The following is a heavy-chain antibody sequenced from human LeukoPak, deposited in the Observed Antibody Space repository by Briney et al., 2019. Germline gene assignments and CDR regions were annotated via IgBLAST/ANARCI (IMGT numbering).Heavy chain of an antibody. Sequence: ASVKVSCKASGYTFTDYYMYWVRQAPGQGLEWMGWINPNSGGTNYAQKFQGRVTMTRDTSISTAYMELSRPRSDDTAVYYCAGGLRSGQSTGESAFDIWGQGTMVTVSS. D-gene: IGHD3-10*02. CDR3: AGGLRSGQSTGESAFDI. V-gene: IGHV1-2*02. CDR2: INPNSGGT. J-gene: IGHJ3*02. CDR1: GYTFTDYY.